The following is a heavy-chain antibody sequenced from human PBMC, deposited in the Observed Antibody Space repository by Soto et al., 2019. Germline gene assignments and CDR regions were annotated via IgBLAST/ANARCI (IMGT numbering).Heavy chain of an antibody. Sequence: QVQLVQSGAEVKKPGASVKVSCKASGYTFTSYGISWVRQAPGQGLEWMGWISAYNGNTNYAQKLQGRVTMTTDTSTSTAYMELRSLRSDDTAVYYCARDAGDDILTGYYLDGIFDYWGQGTLVTVSS. CDR3: ARDAGDDILTGYYLDGIFDY. CDR2: ISAYNGNT. J-gene: IGHJ4*02. D-gene: IGHD3-9*01. V-gene: IGHV1-18*01. CDR1: GYTFTSYG.